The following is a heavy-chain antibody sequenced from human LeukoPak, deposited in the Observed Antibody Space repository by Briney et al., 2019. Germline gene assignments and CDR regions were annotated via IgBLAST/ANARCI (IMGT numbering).Heavy chain of an antibody. D-gene: IGHD3-3*01. CDR3: ARENTHYDFWSGYLEDNWFDP. CDR2: IYSGGST. CDR1: GFTVSSNY. Sequence: GGSLRLSCAASGFTVSSNYMTWVRQAPGKGLEWVSIIYSGGSTSYADSVKGRFTISRDNSKNTLYLQMNSLRAEDTAVYYCARENTHYDFWSGYLEDNWFDPWGQGTLVTVSS. J-gene: IGHJ5*02. V-gene: IGHV3-53*05.